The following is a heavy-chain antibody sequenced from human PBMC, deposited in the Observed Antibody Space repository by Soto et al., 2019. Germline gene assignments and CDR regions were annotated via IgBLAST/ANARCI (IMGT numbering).Heavy chain of an antibody. Sequence: GASVKVSCKASGYTFTSYAMHWVRQAPGQRLEWMGWINAGNGNTKYAQKLQGRVTMTTDTSTSTAYMELRSLRSDDTAVYYCARIYDYGGKKVYYGMDVWGQGTTVTVSS. J-gene: IGHJ6*02. CDR2: INAGNGNT. V-gene: IGHV1-3*01. CDR1: GYTFTSYA. CDR3: ARIYDYGGKKVYYGMDV. D-gene: IGHD4-17*01.